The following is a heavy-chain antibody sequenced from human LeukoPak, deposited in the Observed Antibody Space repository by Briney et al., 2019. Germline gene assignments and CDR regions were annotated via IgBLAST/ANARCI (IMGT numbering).Heavy chain of an antibody. V-gene: IGHV4-39*07. J-gene: IGHJ4*02. D-gene: IGHD3-10*01. CDR2: IYYSGST. Sequence: SETLSLTCTVSGGSISSSTYYWGWIRQPPGKGLEWIGSIYYSGSTYYNPSLKSRVTISVDTSKNQFSLKLNSVTAADTAVYYCAKVAKYYYGPETYFFFEHWGQGTLVTVSS. CDR1: GGSISSSTYY. CDR3: AKVAKYYYGPETYFFFEH.